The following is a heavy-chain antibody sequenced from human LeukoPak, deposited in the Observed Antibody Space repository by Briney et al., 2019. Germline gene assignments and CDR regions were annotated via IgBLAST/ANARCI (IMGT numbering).Heavy chain of an antibody. CDR1: GGTFSCYA. CDR2: IIPIFGTA. J-gene: IGHJ3*02. CDR3: ARAGDCSGGSCYSDDAFDI. Sequence: VASVKVSCKASGGTFSCYAISWVRQAPGQGLEWMGGIIPIFGTANYAQKFQGRVTITADESTSTAYMELSSLRSEDTAVYYCARAGDCSGGSCYSDDAFDIWGQGTMVTVSS. V-gene: IGHV1-69*01. D-gene: IGHD2-15*01.